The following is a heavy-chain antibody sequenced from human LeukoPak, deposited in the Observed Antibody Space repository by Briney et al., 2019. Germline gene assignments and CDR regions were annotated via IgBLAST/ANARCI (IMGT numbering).Heavy chain of an antibody. CDR2: FKTKYHQV. J-gene: IGHJ4*02. CDR3: ARSVPDYTRFDY. D-gene: IGHD4-11*01. CDR1: GFTFSDYA. Sequence: GGSLRLPCVASGFTFSDYAMNWVRQAPGKGLEWVSTFKTKYHQVYYAESVRGRFTISTDNSGNTVFLQMNSLRADDTALYYCARSVPDYTRFDYWGQGALVTVSS. V-gene: IGHV3-23*05.